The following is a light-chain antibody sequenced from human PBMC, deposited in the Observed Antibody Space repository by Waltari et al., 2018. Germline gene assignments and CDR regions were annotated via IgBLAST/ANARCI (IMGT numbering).Light chain of an antibody. V-gene: IGLV2-14*03. CDR1: SSDGGAHHH. CDR2: DVN. J-gene: IGLJ3*02. CDR3: SSFTTTNSWV. Sequence: HSSLAQPASECGSPGHALSTCCTGTSSDGGAHHHVAWYQQHPGKAPRLMIYDVNNRPSGVSNRFSGSKSGNTASLTISGLQAEDEADYYCSSFTTTNSWVFGGGTKLTVL.